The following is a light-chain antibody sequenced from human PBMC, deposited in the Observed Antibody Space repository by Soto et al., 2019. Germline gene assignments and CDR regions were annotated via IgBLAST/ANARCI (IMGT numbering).Light chain of an antibody. Sequence: QSALTQPASVSGSPGQSVTISCAGTINDIGRFDFVSWYRQHPGEAPKLILYGVSDRPSGVSDRFSGSKSDDTASLTISGLQTEDEAHYYCSSFTLYNTVVFGGGTQLTVL. V-gene: IGLV2-14*01. CDR1: INDIGRFDF. CDR3: SSFTLYNTVV. J-gene: IGLJ2*01. CDR2: GVS.